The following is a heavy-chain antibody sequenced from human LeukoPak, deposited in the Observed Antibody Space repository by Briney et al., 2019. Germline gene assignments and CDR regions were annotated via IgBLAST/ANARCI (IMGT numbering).Heavy chain of an antibody. V-gene: IGHV3-30*02. CDR2: IRYEGSNK. Sequence: GGSLRLSCAASGFTFSSYGMHWVRQAPGEGLEWVAFIRYEGSNKYYADSVKGRFTLSRDNSKNTLYLQMNSLRAEDTAVYYCAKDPSSSVGHFDYWGQGTLVTVSS. J-gene: IGHJ4*02. D-gene: IGHD6-19*01. CDR3: AKDPSSSVGHFDY. CDR1: GFTFSSYG.